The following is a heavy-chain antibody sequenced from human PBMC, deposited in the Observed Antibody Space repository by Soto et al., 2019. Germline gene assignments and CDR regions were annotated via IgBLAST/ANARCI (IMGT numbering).Heavy chain of an antibody. J-gene: IGHJ4*02. CDR2: INGRDGAI. CDR1: GFSFSVYS. V-gene: IGHV3-48*02. Sequence: SLRLSCAASGFSFSVYSMNWVRQAPGKGLEWVSYINGRDGAINYVDSVEGRFTISIDIAKNSLYLQMNSLRDEDTAVYFCARDHLWAFDYWGQGVLVTVSS. D-gene: IGHD3-3*02. CDR3: ARDHLWAFDY.